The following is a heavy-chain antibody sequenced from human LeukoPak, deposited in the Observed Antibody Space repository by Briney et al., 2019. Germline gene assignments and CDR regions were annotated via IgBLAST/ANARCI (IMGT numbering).Heavy chain of an antibody. V-gene: IGHV3-48*04. CDR1: GFAFSSYS. CDR3: VRDRGTYRPIDY. CDR2: ISSSSSTI. J-gene: IGHJ4*02. Sequence: GGSLRLSCAASGFAFSSYSMNWVRQAPGKGLEWVSYISSSSSTIYYADSVKGRFTISRDNAQNSLYLQMNSLRAEDTAIYYCVRDRGTYRPIDYWGQGTLVTVSS. D-gene: IGHD1-26*01.